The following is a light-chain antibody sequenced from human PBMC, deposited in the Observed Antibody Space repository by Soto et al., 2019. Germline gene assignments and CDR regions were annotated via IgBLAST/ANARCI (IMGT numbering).Light chain of an antibody. J-gene: IGKJ1*01. CDR2: GAS. Sequence: EVGLTQSPGTLSLSPGERATVSCRASQTISRNYLAWYQKNPGQAPRLLIYGASTRATGIPDRFTGSGSGTDFNLTIASLEPEDFAVYDGQQYGGPVPWTFGQGTKVEV. CDR1: QTISRNY. CDR3: QQYGGPVPWT. V-gene: IGKV3-20*01.